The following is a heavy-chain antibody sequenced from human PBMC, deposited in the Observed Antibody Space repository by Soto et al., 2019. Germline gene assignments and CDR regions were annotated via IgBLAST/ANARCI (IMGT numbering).Heavy chain of an antibody. CDR1: GGSISSYY. D-gene: IGHD2-2*01. V-gene: IGHV4-4*07. CDR2: IYTSGST. CDR3: ARACSSNSCYDVFDY. J-gene: IGHJ4*02. Sequence: PSETRSLTCTVSGGSISSYYWSWIRQPAGKGLEWIGRIYTSGSTNYNPSLKSRVTMSLDTSKNQFSLNLSSVTAADTAVYYCARACSSNSCYDVFDYWGQGTLVTFSS.